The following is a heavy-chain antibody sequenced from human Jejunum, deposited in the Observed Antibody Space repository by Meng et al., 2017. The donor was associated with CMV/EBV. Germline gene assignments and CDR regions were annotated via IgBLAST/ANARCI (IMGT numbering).Heavy chain of an antibody. J-gene: IGHJ4*02. CDR3: ARGPGASTREGFDY. CDR2: FYSSDTY. D-gene: IGHD1-26*01. CDR1: GGSGNNYY. Sequence: QVELPESGPGLVKPSETLPLTCTVSGGSGNNYYWSWIRQSAGKGLEWIGRFYSSDTYNYHPSLDSRVTMSLDTSKNQFSLNLRSVTAADTATYYCARGPGASTREGFDYWGLGTLVTVSS. V-gene: IGHV4-4*07.